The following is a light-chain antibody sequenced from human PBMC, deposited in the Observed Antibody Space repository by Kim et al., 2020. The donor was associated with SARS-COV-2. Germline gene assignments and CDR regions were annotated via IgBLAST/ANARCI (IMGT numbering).Light chain of an antibody. Sequence: EIVLTQSSGTLSLSPGERATLSCRASQSVSSSYLAWYQQKPGQAPRLLIYGASSRATGIPDRFSGSGSGTDFTLTISRLEPEDFAVYYCQQYGSSPHWTFGQGTKVDIK. CDR2: GAS. J-gene: IGKJ1*01. V-gene: IGKV3-20*01. CDR3: QQYGSSPHWT. CDR1: QSVSSSY.